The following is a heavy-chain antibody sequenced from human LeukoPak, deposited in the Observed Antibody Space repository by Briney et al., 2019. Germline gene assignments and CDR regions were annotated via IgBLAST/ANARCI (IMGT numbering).Heavy chain of an antibody. J-gene: IGHJ5*02. CDR1: GYTFTSYG. CDR3: ARSRSCSGGSCWAFDP. V-gene: IGHV1-8*02. D-gene: IGHD2-15*01. Sequence: ASVKVSCKASGYTFTSYGISWVRQATGQGLEWMGWMNPNSGNTGYAQKFQGRVTMTRNTSISTAYMELSSLRSEDTAVYYCARSRSCSGGSCWAFDPWGQGTLVTVSS. CDR2: MNPNSGNT.